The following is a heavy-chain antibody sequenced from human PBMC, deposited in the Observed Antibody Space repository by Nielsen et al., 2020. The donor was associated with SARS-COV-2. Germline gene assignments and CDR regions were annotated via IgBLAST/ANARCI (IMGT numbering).Heavy chain of an antibody. D-gene: IGHD4-17*01. CDR1: GGSISSSNYY. CDR2: IYYSGST. Sequence: GSLRLSCTVSGGSISSSNYYWGWIRQPPGKGLEWIGSIYYSGSTYYNPSLKSRVTMSADTSKNQFSLKLSSVTAADTAVYYCARVQYMATVTTYFDYWGQGTLVTVSS. J-gene: IGHJ4*02. V-gene: IGHV4-39*07. CDR3: ARVQYMATVTTYFDY.